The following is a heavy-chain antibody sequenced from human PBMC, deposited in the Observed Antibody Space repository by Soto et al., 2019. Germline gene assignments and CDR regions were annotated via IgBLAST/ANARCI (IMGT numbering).Heavy chain of an antibody. CDR1: GFTFSSYG. J-gene: IGHJ6*02. CDR3: ARYSSAFYGMDV. CDR2: IWYDGSNK. D-gene: IGHD6-19*01. V-gene: IGHV3-33*01. Sequence: PGGSLRLSCAASGFTFSSYGMHWVRQAPGKGLEWVAVIWYDGSNKYYADSVKGRFTISRDNSKNTLYLQMNSLRAEDTAVYYCARYSSAFYGMDVWGQGTTVTVS.